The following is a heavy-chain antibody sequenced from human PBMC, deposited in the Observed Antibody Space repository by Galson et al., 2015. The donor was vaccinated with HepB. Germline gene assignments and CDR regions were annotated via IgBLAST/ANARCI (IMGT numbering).Heavy chain of an antibody. CDR1: GFTFDDFT. Sequence: SLRLSCAASGFTFDDFTMHWVRQAPGKGLEWVSLITWDGGRTNYADSVKGRFTISRDNSKNSLYLQMNSLRTEDTALYYCAKASYDNTAYPDYWGQGTPVTVSS. V-gene: IGHV3-43*01. D-gene: IGHD3-22*01. CDR2: ITWDGGRT. J-gene: IGHJ4*02. CDR3: AKASYDNTAYPDY.